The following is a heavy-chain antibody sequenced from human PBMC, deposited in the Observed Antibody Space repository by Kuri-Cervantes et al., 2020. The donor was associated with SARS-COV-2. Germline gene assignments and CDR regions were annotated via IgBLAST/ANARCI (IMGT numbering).Heavy chain of an antibody. CDR1: GGSFSDYY. D-gene: IGHD6-25*01. V-gene: IGHV4-59*01. Sequence: ESLKIYCAVYGGSFSDYYWSWIRQPPGKGLEWIGYIYYSGSTNYNPSLKSRVTISVDTSKNQFSLKLSSVTAADTAVYYCARGPPAFSGWTYYFDYWGQGTLVTFTS. CDR3: ARGPPAFSGWTYYFDY. J-gene: IGHJ4*02. CDR2: IYYSGST.